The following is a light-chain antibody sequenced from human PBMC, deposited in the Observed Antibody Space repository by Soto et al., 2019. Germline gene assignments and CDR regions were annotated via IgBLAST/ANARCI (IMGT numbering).Light chain of an antibody. Sequence: EIVLTQSPATLSLSPGERATLSCSASQSVSSYLAWYQQKPGQAPRLLIYDASNRATGIPARFSGSGSGTEFTLTISSLEPEDFAVYYCQQRSNWPPALTFGGGTKVDIK. CDR3: QQRSNWPPALT. V-gene: IGKV3-11*01. CDR1: QSVSSY. CDR2: DAS. J-gene: IGKJ4*01.